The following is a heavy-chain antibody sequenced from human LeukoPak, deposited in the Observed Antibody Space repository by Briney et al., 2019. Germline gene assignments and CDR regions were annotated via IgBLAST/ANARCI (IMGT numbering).Heavy chain of an antibody. CDR1: GFNVRSYW. CDR2: IKQDGSEK. CDR3: AKDATAVPGTVYMDV. V-gene: IGHV3-7*01. J-gene: IGHJ6*03. Sequence: PGGSLRLSCGAPGFNVRSYWMNWLRQAPGKGLEWVANIKQDGSEKYYVDSVEGRFTISRDNAKNSVYLQMSSLRDEDTALYYCAKDATAVPGTVYMDVWGKGTTVTVSS. D-gene: IGHD6-19*01.